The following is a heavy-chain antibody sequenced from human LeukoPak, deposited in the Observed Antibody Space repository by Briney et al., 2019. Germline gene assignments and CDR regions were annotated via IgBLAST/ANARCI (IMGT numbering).Heavy chain of an antibody. CDR3: ARDAGAGSYYFDS. CDR1: GFTFSSYS. CDR2: ISSSSSTI. V-gene: IGHV3-48*04. J-gene: IGHJ4*02. D-gene: IGHD1-26*01. Sequence: GGSLRLSCAASGFTFSSYSMNWVRQAPGKGLEWVSYISSSSSTIYYADSVKGRFTISRDNAKNSLYLQMNSLRAEDTAVYYCARDAGAGSYYFDSWGQGTLVTVSS.